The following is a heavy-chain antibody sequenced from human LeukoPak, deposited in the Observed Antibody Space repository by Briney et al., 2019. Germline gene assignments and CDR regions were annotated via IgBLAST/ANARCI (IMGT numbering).Heavy chain of an antibody. CDR3: ARVAYYYDSSGYYYFDY. CDR1: GFTFSDYY. V-gene: IGHV3-11*04. D-gene: IGHD3-22*01. J-gene: IGHJ4*02. CDR2: ISSSGSTI. Sequence: PGGSLRLSCAASGFTFSDYYMSWIRQAPGKGLEWVTYISSSGSTIYYADSVKGRFTISRDNAKNSLYLQMNSLRAEDTAVYYCARVAYYYDSSGYYYFDYWGQGTLVTVSS.